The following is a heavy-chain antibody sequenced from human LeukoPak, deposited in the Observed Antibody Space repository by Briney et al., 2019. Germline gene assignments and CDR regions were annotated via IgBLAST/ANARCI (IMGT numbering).Heavy chain of an antibody. CDR1: GFTFSSFV. V-gene: IGHV3-21*01. CDR3: ARDRCGGDCYSRLYYYYGMDV. CDR2: ISSSSSYI. J-gene: IGHJ6*02. D-gene: IGHD2-21*02. Sequence: GGSLRLSCAASGFTFSSFVMNWVRQAPGKGLEWVSSISSSSSYIYYADSVKGRFTISRDNAKNSLYLQMNSLRAEDTAVYYCARDRCGGDCYSRLYYYYGMDVWGQGTTVTVSS.